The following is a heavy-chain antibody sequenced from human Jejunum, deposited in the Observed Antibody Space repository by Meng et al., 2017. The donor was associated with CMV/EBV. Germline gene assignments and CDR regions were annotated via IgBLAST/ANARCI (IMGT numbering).Heavy chain of an antibody. V-gene: IGHV4-38-2*02. J-gene: IGHJ4*02. CDR2: IYHGGST. CDR1: GYSISSGYY. Sequence: GYSISSGYYWGWIRQPPGKGLEWIGTIYHGGSTYSNPSLKSRVTMSVDTSKNQFSLKLRSVTAADTAVYYCARDPNWNDRYYFDYWGQGALVTVSS. D-gene: IGHD1-1*01. CDR3: ARDPNWNDRYYFDY.